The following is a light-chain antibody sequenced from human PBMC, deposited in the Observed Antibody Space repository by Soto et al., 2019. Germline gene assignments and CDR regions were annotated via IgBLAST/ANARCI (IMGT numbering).Light chain of an antibody. Sequence: EIVLTQSPGTLSLSPGERATLSCRASQSVSNSYLAWYQQKPGQAPRLLFIGTSTRATGIPDRVSGSGSGTEFTLTISRLEPEDFAVYYCQQYGSSPPTFGQGTKVEIK. CDR3: QQYGSSPPT. V-gene: IGKV3-20*01. CDR1: QSVSNSY. CDR2: GTS. J-gene: IGKJ1*01.